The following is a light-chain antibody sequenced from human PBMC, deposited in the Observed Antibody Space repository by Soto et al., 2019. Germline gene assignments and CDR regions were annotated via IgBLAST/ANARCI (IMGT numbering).Light chain of an antibody. CDR1: VSDVGSFGP. CDR2: EGS. J-gene: IGLJ1*01. CDR3: CSYVGARTYV. Sequence: QSPLTQPASVSGSHGHSITISCTGSVSDVGSFGPVSWYQQYPGQVPKLIIYEGSTRPSGVYSRFSGSKSGNTASLTISGLQAEHQADYYCCSYVGARTYVCVTGAKLTVL. V-gene: IGLV2-23*01.